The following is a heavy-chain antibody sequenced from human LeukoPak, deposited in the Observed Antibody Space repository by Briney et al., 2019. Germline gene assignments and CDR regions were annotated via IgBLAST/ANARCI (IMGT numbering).Heavy chain of an antibody. D-gene: IGHD3-22*01. CDR3: ASYDSSGYYHYFDY. Sequence: GGSLRLSCAASGFTFRSYAMSWVRQAPGKGLEWVSAISGSGGNTYYADSVKGRFTISRDNSKNTLYLQMNSLRAEDTAVYYCASYDSSGYYHYFDYWGQGTLVTVSS. V-gene: IGHV3-23*01. CDR2: ISGSGGNT. J-gene: IGHJ4*02. CDR1: GFTFRSYA.